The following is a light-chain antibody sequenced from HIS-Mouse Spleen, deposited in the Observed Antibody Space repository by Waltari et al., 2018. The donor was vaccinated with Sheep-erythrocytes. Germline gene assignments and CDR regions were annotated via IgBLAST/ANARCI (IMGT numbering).Light chain of an antibody. CDR3: GTWDSSLSAARV. V-gene: IGLV1-51*01. CDR1: SSNIGNNY. Sequence: QSVLTQPPSVSAAPGQKVTISCSGSSSNIGNNYVSWYQQLPGTAPKLLIYDTNKRPSGIPDRFSGSKSGTSATLGITGLQTGDEADYYCGTWDSSLSAARVFGGGTKLTVL. CDR2: DTN. J-gene: IGLJ3*02.